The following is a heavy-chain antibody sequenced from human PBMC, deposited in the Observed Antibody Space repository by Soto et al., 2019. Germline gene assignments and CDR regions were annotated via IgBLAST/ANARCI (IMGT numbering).Heavy chain of an antibody. V-gene: IGHV3-48*03. CDR1: GFTFSSYE. CDR2: ISSSGITI. D-gene: IGHD3-3*01. Sequence: EVQLVESGGGLVQPGGSLRLSCAASGFTFSSYEMNWVRQAPGKGLEWVSYISSSGITIYYADSVKGRFTISRDNAKNSLYLQMNSLRAEDTAVYYCARGEHLGDLWSAGMDVWGQGTTVTVSS. CDR3: ARGEHLGDLWSAGMDV. J-gene: IGHJ6*02.